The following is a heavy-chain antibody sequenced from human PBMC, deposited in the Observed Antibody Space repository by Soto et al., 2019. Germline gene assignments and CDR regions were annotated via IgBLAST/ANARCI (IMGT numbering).Heavy chain of an antibody. V-gene: IGHV1-69*06. CDR2: IVPMFGTS. J-gene: IGHJ4*02. CDR1: GGTSTRYA. CDR3: NRGSEYDFWSGYL. Sequence: QERLVQSGAEVRKPGSSVKVSGKVTGGTSTRYAINWVRQARGQGLEWMGGIVPMFGTSKYAQKFEGRVTITADTSTNIAYMELRSLRSEDTALYYCNRGSEYDFWSGYLWGQGTLVSVSS. D-gene: IGHD3-3*01.